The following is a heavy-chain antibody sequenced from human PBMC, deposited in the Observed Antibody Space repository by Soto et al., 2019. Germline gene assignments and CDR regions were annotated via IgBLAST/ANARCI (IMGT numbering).Heavy chain of an antibody. V-gene: IGHV4-39*01. J-gene: IGHJ4*02. D-gene: IGHD3-22*01. CDR2: IYYSGST. CDR1: AGAISSSSYF. CDR3: ARHVDDSTGYYYPFYY. Sequence: QLQLQDAGPRLVKPSDTLSLTCTVSAGAISSSSYFWAWIRQPQGKRLDWIATIYYSGSTYYNPSLKLRVIISVDTSKIQFSFKLSSVTAADTTVYYCARHVDDSTGYYYPFYYWGQGTLVSVCS.